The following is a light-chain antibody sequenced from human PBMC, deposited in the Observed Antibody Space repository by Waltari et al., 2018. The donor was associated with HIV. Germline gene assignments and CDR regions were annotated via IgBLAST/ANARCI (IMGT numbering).Light chain of an antibody. CDR1: ISNVGSNA. CDR2: TNN. J-gene: IGLJ3*02. CDR3: ATWDDTLGGV. V-gene: IGLV1-44*01. Sequence: QSVLTQPHSASGAPGQRVTISCSGSISNVGSNAVNWYQLLPGTAPKLVTYTNNRPPSGAPDRFSGSTSGTSASLAISGLRSEDEADYYCATWDDTLGGVFGGGTKVSVL.